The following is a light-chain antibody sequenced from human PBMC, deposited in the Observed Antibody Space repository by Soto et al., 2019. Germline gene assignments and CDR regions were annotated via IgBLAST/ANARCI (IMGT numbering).Light chain of an antibody. J-gene: IGKJ4*01. Sequence: DIQMTQSPYSLSASVVDRVTITCRASQSISRYLNWYQQKAGKAPKVLIYDASSLESGVPSRFSGSGSGTEFTLTISSLQPDDFATYYCQQYESYPLTFGGGTKVDI. CDR3: QQYESYPLT. V-gene: IGKV1-5*01. CDR1: QSISRY. CDR2: DAS.